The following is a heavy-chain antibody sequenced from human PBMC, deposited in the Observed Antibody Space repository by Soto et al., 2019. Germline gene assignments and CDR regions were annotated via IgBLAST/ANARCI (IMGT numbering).Heavy chain of an antibody. J-gene: IGHJ3*02. CDR3: ARGLISDYYLYDAFDI. D-gene: IGHD3-22*01. V-gene: IGHV4-61*01. CDR1: GGSMCSGCYS. Sequence: SETLSLTCTVSGGSMCSGCYSWSWLRQPPGKGLEWIGYIYHSGSTNYNPSLKSRVTISVDTSKNQFSLKLSSVTAADTAVYYCARGLISDYYLYDAFDIWGQGTMVTVSS. CDR2: IYHSGST.